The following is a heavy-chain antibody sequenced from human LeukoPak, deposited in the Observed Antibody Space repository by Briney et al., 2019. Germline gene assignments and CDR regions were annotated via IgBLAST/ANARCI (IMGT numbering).Heavy chain of an antibody. CDR3: ARRGAMVRGLTTAFDI. Sequence: GGSLRLSCATSGFTFGEYSMHWVRQAPGKGLEWVSGISWNSGNILYADSVKGRFTISRDNAKSSVYLQMNSLRAEDTALYYCARRGAMVRGLTTAFDIWGQGTRVTV. J-gene: IGHJ3*02. CDR1: GFTFGEYS. D-gene: IGHD3-10*01. V-gene: IGHV3-9*01. CDR2: ISWNSGNI.